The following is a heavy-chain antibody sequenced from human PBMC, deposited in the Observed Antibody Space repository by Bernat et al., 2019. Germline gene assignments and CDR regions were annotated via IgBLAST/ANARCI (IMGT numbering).Heavy chain of an antibody. CDR1: GFTFSSYA. V-gene: IGHV3-23*01. Sequence: EVQLLESGGGLVQPGGSLRLSCAASGFTFSSYAMSWVRQAPGKGLEWVSAISGSGGSTYYADSVKGRFTISRDNSKNTLYLQMNSLRAEDTAVYYCARDRHAGPLLDVWGQGTTVTVSS. CDR3: ARDRHAGPLLDV. J-gene: IGHJ6*02. CDR2: ISGSGGST.